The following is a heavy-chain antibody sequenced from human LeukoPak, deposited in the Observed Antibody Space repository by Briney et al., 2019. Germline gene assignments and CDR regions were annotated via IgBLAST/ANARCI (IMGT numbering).Heavy chain of an antibody. CDR2: IYYSGST. CDR1: GGSISSYY. CDR3: ASCPWFGEDVGY. V-gene: IGHV4-59*12. Sequence: SETLPLTCTVSGGSISSYYWSWIRQPPGKGLEWIGYIYYSGSTYYNPSLKSRVTISVDTSKNQFSLKLSSVTAADTAVYYCASCPWFGEDVGYWGQGTLVTVSS. J-gene: IGHJ4*02. D-gene: IGHD3-10*01.